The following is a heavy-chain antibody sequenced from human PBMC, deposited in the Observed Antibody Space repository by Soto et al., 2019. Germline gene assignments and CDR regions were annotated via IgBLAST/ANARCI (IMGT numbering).Heavy chain of an antibody. CDR1: GYIFKNYY. CDR2: FNPFSGAT. Sequence: QVQLVQSGAEVKKPGASVKISCETSGYIFKNYYIHWVRQAPGQGLEWMAIFNPFSGATNYEQRLQGRVTATMDMSTSTVDMELNNLRSEDTALYYCARDLTSGDYWGQGTLISVSS. D-gene: IGHD3-3*01. CDR3: ARDLTSGDY. J-gene: IGHJ4*01. V-gene: IGHV1-46*02.